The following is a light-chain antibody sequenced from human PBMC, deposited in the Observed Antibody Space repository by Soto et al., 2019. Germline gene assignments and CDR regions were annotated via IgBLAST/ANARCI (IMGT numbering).Light chain of an antibody. J-gene: IGLJ1*01. CDR3: SSYTNSNTRV. CDR2: NVY. Sequence: QSALTQPASVSGSPGQSITISCTGTSSDVGAYNFVSWHQQHPGKAPKLMIYNVYDRPSGISYRFSASKSGNTASLTISGLQAEDEADYYCSSYTNSNTRVFGTGTKVTVL. CDR1: SSDVGAYNF. V-gene: IGLV2-14*03.